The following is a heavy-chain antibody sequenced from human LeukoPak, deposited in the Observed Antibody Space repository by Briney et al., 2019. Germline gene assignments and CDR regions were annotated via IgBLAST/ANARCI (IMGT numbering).Heavy chain of an antibody. J-gene: IGHJ4*02. CDR1: GGSLSSYY. CDR2: IYPSGTT. CDR3: AREEFCNGGGCSFDS. Sequence: PSETLSLTCSVSGGSLSSYYWSWIRQSAGEGLEWIGRIYPSGTTNYNPSLKSRVTVSLDTSKNHFSLNLSSVTAADTAMYYCAREEFCNGGGCSFDSWGQGALVTVSS. D-gene: IGHD2-15*01. V-gene: IGHV4-4*07.